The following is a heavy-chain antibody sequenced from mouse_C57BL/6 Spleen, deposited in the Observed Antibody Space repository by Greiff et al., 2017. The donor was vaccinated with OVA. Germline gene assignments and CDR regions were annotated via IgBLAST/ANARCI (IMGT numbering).Heavy chain of an antibody. V-gene: IGHV1-54*01. D-gene: IGHD2-3*01. CDR3: ARGDGYYVGFAY. CDR2: INPGCGGT. CDR1: GYAFTNYL. J-gene: IGHJ3*01. Sequence: QVQLQQSGAELVRPGTSVKVSCKASGYAFTNYLIEWVKQRPGQGLEWIGVINPGCGGTNYNEKFKGKATLTADKSSSTAYMQLSSLTSEDSAVYFCARGDGYYVGFAYWGKGTLVTVSA.